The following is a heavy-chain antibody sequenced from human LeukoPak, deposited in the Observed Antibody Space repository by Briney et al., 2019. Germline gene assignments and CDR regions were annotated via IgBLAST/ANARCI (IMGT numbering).Heavy chain of an antibody. J-gene: IGHJ5*02. V-gene: IGHV1-69*13. CDR2: IIPIFGTA. CDR1: GGTFSSYA. CDR3: ARDKTVVVAATDNWFDP. D-gene: IGHD2-15*01. Sequence: SVKVSCKASGGTFSSYAISWVRQAPGQGLEWMGGIIPIFGTANYAQKSQGRVTITADESTSTAYMELSSLRSEDTAVYYCARDKTVVVAATDNWFDPWGQGALVTVSS.